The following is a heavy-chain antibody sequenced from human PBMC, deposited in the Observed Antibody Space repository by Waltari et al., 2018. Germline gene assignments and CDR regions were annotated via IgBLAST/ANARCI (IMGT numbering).Heavy chain of an antibody. D-gene: IGHD1-26*01. J-gene: IGHJ4*02. Sequence: EVHLVESGGGLVQPGGSLRLSCAASGFIFGNVWMHWVRQVPGKVVVWVSRSNDDGSTSAYADSVKGRFTISRDNAKNTLYLQMDSLRVEDTAVYYCTRTLVGPYPFENWGQGTLVTVSS. V-gene: IGHV3-74*02. CDR2: SNDDGSTS. CDR3: TRTLVGPYPFEN. CDR1: GFIFGNVW.